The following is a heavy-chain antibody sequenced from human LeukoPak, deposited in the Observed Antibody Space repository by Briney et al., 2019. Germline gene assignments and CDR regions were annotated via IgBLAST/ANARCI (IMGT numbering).Heavy chain of an antibody. CDR2: ISWNSGSI. Sequence: GGSLRLSCAASGFTFDDYAMPWVRKAPGKGLDWVSGISWNSGSIGYADSVKGRFTISRDNAKNSLYLQMNSLRAEDTALYYCAKDGSPDYYDSRGFDPWGEGTLVTVSS. J-gene: IGHJ5*02. D-gene: IGHD3-22*01. CDR3: AKDGSPDYYDSRGFDP. CDR1: GFTFDDYA. V-gene: IGHV3-9*01.